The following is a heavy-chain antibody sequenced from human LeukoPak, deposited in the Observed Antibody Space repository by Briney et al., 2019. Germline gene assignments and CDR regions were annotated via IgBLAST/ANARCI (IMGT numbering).Heavy chain of an antibody. D-gene: IGHD6-13*01. Sequence: GSLRLSCAASGSTFSSYSMNWVRQAPGKGLEWVSSISSSSSYIYYADSVKGRFTISRDNAKNSLYLQMNSLRAEDTAVYYCARGRQQLPFDYWGQGTLVTVSS. J-gene: IGHJ4*02. CDR1: GSTFSSYS. V-gene: IGHV3-21*01. CDR3: ARGRQQLPFDY. CDR2: ISSSSSYI.